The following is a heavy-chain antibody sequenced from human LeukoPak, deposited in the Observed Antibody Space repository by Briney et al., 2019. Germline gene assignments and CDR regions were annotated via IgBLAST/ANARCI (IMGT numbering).Heavy chain of an antibody. Sequence: TGGSLRLSCAASGFTFSSYAMHWVRQAPGKGLEWVAVISYDGSNKYYADSVKGRFTISRDNSKNTLYLQMNSLRAEDTAVYYCAKGSSSGWPYYFDQWGQETLVTVSS. CDR3: AKGSSSGWPYYFDQ. D-gene: IGHD6-19*01. V-gene: IGHV3-30-3*01. CDR1: GFTFSSYA. CDR2: ISYDGSNK. J-gene: IGHJ4*02.